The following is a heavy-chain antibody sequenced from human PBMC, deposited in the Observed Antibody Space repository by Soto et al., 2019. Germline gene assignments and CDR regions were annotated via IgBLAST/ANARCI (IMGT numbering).Heavy chain of an antibody. CDR1: GDSIASGRFS. CDR2: IYHNEHT. Sequence: PSETLSLTCALSGDSIASGRFSWGWVRQPPGKGLEWIGYIYHNEHTYYNPSLRSRVTISVDRSKNQFSLKLTSVTAADTAMYYCARVFSHFLKYFDSWGQGILVTVSS. V-gene: IGHV4-30-2*01. J-gene: IGHJ4*02. CDR3: ARVFSHFLKYFDS.